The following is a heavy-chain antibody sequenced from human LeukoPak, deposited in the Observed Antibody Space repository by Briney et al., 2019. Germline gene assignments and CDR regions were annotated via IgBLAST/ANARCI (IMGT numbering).Heavy chain of an antibody. CDR3: AKDRIFFPTFNYYDSSDAFDI. Sequence: GGSLRLSCAASGFTISSYGMHWVRQAPGKGLEWVAFIRYDGSNKYYADSVKGRFTISRDNSKNTLYLQMNSLRAEDTAVYYCAKDRIFFPTFNYYDSSDAFDIWGQGTMVTVSS. D-gene: IGHD3-22*01. CDR2: IRYDGSNK. J-gene: IGHJ3*02. V-gene: IGHV3-30*02. CDR1: GFTISSYG.